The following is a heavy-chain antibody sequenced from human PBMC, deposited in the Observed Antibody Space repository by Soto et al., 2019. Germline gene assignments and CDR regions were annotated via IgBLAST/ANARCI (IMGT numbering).Heavy chain of an antibody. CDR1: AYTFTSYD. CDR2: MNPNNGNT. D-gene: IGHD7-27*01. V-gene: IGHV1-8*01. Sequence: QVQLVQSGAEVKKPGASVKVSCKAAAYTFTSYDINWVRKATGQDFEWMGWMNPNNGNTAYAQKFQGRVTMTRDTSKSTAFMELSSLTSEDTAVYHCARGPRNWGVDYWGQGTLVTVSS. J-gene: IGHJ4*02. CDR3: ARGPRNWGVDY.